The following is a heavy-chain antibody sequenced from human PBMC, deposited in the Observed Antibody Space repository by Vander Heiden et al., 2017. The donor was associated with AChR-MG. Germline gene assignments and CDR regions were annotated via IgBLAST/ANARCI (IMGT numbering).Heavy chain of an antibody. J-gene: IGHJ4*02. CDR1: GFTFDDYA. Sequence: EVQLVESGGGLVQPGRSLRLSCAAPGFTFDDYAMHWVRQAPGKGLEWVSGISWNSGSIGYADSVKGRFTISRDNAKNSLYLQMNSLRAEDTALYYCASYWSGYSEYYFDYWGQGTLVTVSS. CDR3: ASYWSGYSEYYFDY. CDR2: ISWNSGSI. D-gene: IGHD3-3*01. V-gene: IGHV3-9*01.